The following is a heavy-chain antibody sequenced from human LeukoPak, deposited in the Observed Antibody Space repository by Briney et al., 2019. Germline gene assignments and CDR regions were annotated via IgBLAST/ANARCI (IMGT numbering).Heavy chain of an antibody. CDR3: ASYGISFHRYYYYMDV. D-gene: IGHD6-13*01. Sequence: SETLSLTCTVSGGSISSYYWSWIRQPPGKGLEWIRYIYYSGSTNYNPSLKSRVTISVDTSKNQFSLQLSSVTAADTAVYYCASYGISFHRYYYYMDVWGTGTTVTVSS. V-gene: IGHV4-59*01. CDR1: GGSISSYY. J-gene: IGHJ6*03. CDR2: IYYSGST.